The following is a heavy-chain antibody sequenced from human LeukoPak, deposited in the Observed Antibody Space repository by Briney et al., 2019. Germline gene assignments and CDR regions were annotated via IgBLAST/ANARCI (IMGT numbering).Heavy chain of an antibody. Sequence: GGSLRLSCAASGFTFSSYEMNWVRQAPGTGLEWVSYISSSGSTIYYADSVKGRFTLSRDSSKNTLYLQVNSLRAEDTAVYYCARMTPMAIAFYFDYWGQGTLVTVSS. J-gene: IGHJ4*02. V-gene: IGHV3-48*03. CDR2: ISSSGSTI. CDR3: ARMTPMAIAFYFDY. D-gene: IGHD5-18*01. CDR1: GFTFSSYE.